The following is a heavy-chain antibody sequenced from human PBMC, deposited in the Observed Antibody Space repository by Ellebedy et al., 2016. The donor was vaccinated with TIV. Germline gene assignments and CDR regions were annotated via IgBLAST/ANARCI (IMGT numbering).Heavy chain of an antibody. V-gene: IGHV1-58*01. J-gene: IGHJ6*02. Sequence: AASVKVSCKASGFTFTSSAVQWVRQARGQRLEWIGWIVVGSGNTNYAQKFQERVTITRDMSTSTAYMELSSLRSEDTAVYYCAAESAVAGTRGYYYYGMDVWGQGTTVTVSS. D-gene: IGHD6-19*01. CDR1: GFTFTSSA. CDR2: IVVGSGNT. CDR3: AAESAVAGTRGYYYYGMDV.